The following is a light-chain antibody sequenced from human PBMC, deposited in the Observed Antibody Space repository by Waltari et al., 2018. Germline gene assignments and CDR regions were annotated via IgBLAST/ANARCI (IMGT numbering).Light chain of an antibody. CDR3: QQRSNWPPTT. CDR1: QSVSSY. Sequence: EIVLTQSPATLSLSPVERATLSCRASQSVSSYLAWYQQKPGQAPRLLIYDASNRATGIPARFSGSGSGTDFTLTISSLEPEDFAVYYCQQRSNWPPTTFGQGTKVEIK. CDR2: DAS. J-gene: IGKJ1*01. V-gene: IGKV3-11*01.